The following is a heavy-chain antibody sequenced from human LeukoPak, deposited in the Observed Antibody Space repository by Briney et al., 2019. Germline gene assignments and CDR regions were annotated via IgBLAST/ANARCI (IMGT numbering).Heavy chain of an antibody. V-gene: IGHV3-33*01. CDR2: IWYDGSNK. CDR1: GFTFSSYG. CDR3: ARDLGGAGFQH. J-gene: IGHJ1*01. D-gene: IGHD2-15*01. Sequence: QSGGSLRLSCAASGFTFSSYGMHWVRQAPGKGLEWVAVIWYDGSNKYYADSVKGRFTISRDNSKNTLYLQMNSLRAEDTAVYYCARDLGGAGFQHWGQGTLVTVSS.